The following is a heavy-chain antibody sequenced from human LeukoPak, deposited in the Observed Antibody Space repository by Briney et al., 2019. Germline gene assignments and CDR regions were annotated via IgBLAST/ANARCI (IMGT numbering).Heavy chain of an antibody. D-gene: IGHD3-22*01. CDR2: IYYSGST. CDR3: ARQGRRYYDSSGYYYVPNNWFDP. V-gene: IGHV4-39*01. J-gene: IGHJ5*02. CDR1: GGSISSSSNY. Sequence: SETLSLTCTVSGGSISSSSNYWGWIRQPPGKGLEWIGSIYYSGSTYYNPSLKSRVTISVDTSKNQFSLKLSSVTAADTAVYYCARQGRRYYDSSGYYYVPNNWFDPWGQGTLVTVSS.